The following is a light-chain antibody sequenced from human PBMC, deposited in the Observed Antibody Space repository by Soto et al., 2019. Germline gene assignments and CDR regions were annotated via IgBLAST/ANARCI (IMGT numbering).Light chain of an antibody. CDR1: QSVSSSD. J-gene: IGKJ4*01. V-gene: IGKV3-20*01. Sequence: EIVLTQSPGTLSLSPGERASLSCRASQSVSSSDLALYQQKHGQAPRLLIYGASSRATGIPDRFSGSGSGTDFTLTISRLEPEDFAVYYCQQYCSSPQGLTCGGGIKVEIK. CDR2: GAS. CDR3: QQYCSSPQGLT.